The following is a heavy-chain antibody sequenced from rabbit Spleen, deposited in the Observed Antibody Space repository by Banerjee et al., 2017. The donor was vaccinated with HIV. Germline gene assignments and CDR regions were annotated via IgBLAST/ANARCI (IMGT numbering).Heavy chain of an antibody. CDR3: ARLNEGRGGDWTW. D-gene: IGHD4-1*01. CDR1: GFSFSSSYW. Sequence: QEQLEESGGDLVKPEGSLTLTCTASGFSFSSSYWICWVRQAPGKGLEWIACIYAGSSGSTDYGSWAKGRFTIPRSTSLSSVTLQMTRLTAADTAIYFCARLNEGRGGDWTWWGPGTLVPVS. V-gene: IGHV1S45*01. CDR2: IYAGSSGST. J-gene: IGHJ4*01.